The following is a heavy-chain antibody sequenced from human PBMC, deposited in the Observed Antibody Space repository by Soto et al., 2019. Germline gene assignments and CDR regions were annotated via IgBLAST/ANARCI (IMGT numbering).Heavy chain of an antibody. V-gene: IGHV4-4*07. D-gene: IGHD6-13*01. J-gene: IGHJ5*02. CDR2: IFTSGTT. CDR3: AAMAGSWYWFDP. Sequence: SETLSLTCSVSGASISDYYWTWIRQPAGKGLEWIGLIFTSGTTNYNPSLKSRVTMSVDTSKNHISLKLSFVTAADTAVYFCAAMAGSWYWFDPWGQGTLVTVSS. CDR1: GASISDYY.